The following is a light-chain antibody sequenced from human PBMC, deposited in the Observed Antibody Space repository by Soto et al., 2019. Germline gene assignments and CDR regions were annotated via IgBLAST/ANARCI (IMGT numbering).Light chain of an antibody. CDR1: SSNIGNNY. V-gene: IGLV1-51*01. CDR3: GTWDNSLSAVV. Sequence: QSVLTQPPSVSAAPGQKVTISCSGSSSNIGNNYVSWYQQLPGTAPKLLIYDSNKRPSGIPDRFSGSKSGTSATLGITGLQTGDEADYYCGTWDNSLSAVVFGGGTKLTV. J-gene: IGLJ2*01. CDR2: DSN.